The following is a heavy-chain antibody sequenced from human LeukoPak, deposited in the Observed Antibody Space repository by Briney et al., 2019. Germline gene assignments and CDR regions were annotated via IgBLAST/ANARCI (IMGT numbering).Heavy chain of an antibody. V-gene: IGHV1-69*01. J-gene: IGHJ6*04. CDR2: IIPMFGTA. CDR1: GGTFSSYA. CDR3: ARGAGYSTLPYYYGMDV. Sequence: GASVKVSCKASGGTFSSYAISWVRQAPGQGLEWMGGIIPMFGTANYAQKFQGRVTITADESTSTAYMELSSLRSEDTAVYYCARGAGYSTLPYYYGMDVWGKGTTVTVSS. D-gene: IGHD5-24*01.